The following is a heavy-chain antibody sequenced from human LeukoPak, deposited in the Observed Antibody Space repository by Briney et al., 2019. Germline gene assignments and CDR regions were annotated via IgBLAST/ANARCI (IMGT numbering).Heavy chain of an antibody. D-gene: IGHD3-16*01. Sequence: GGSLRLSCAASGFTFSSYGMHWVRQAPGKGLEWVSSISSSSSYIYYADSVKGRFTISRDNAKNSLYLQMNSLRAEDTAVYYCARGDKFSGDYWGQGTLVTVSS. V-gene: IGHV3-21*01. CDR3: ARGDKFSGDY. J-gene: IGHJ4*02. CDR2: ISSSSSYI. CDR1: GFTFSSYG.